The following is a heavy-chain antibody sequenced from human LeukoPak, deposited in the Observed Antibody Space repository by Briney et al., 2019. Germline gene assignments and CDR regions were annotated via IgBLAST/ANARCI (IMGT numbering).Heavy chain of an antibody. D-gene: IGHD2-2*01. J-gene: IGHJ6*03. CDR1: GVSFSSYY. CDR3: ARHIGYCSSTSLCPTMYYYYYMDV. CDR2: IYTSGST. Sequence: SETLCLSCTVSGVSFSSYYWSWIRQAPGKGLEWVGRIYTSGSTKYNPSLKSRITMSVNTTKNHIPIKLNYMTTPPTAQYYCARHIGYCSSTSLCPTMYYYYYMDVWGKATTVTVSS. V-gene: IGHV4-4*07.